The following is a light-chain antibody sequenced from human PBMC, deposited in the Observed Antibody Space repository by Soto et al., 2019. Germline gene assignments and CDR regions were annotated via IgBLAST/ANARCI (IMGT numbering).Light chain of an antibody. CDR2: DVS. J-gene: IGLJ3*02. CDR1: SSDVGGYNY. CDR3: CSYAGSYTLVV. Sequence: QSALTQPRSVSGSPGQSVTISCTGTSSDVGGYNYVSWYQQHPGKAPKLMIYDVSNRPSGVPDRFSGSKSGNTASLTISGLQADDEADYYCCSYAGSYTLVVFGGGTKLTVL. V-gene: IGLV2-11*01.